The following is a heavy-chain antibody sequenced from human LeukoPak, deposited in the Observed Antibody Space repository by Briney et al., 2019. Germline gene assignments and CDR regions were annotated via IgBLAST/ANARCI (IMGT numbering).Heavy chain of an antibody. D-gene: IGHD3-3*01. CDR1: GFTFSSYS. CDR2: INHSGST. Sequence: GSLRLSCAASGFTFSSYSMNWVRQPPGKGLEWIGEINHSGSTNYNPSLKSRVTISVDTSKNQFSLKLSSVTAADTAVYYCARGGRGVYDFWSGYSYTSLDVWGKGTTVTVSS. V-gene: IGHV4-34*01. J-gene: IGHJ6*04. CDR3: ARGGRGVYDFWSGYSYTSLDV.